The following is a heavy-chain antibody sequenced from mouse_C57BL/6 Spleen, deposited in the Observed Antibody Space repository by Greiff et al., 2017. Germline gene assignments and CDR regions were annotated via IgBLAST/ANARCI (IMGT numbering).Heavy chain of an antibody. D-gene: IGHD1-1*01. Sequence: QVQLKQSGAELVKPGASVKISCKASGYAFSSYWMNWVKQWPGKGLEWIGQIYPGDGDTNYNGKFKGKATLTADKSSSTAYMQLSSLTSEDSAVYFCASLTTGYFDVWGTGTTVTVSS. V-gene: IGHV1-80*01. CDR3: ASLTTGYFDV. J-gene: IGHJ1*03. CDR1: GYAFSSYW. CDR2: IYPGDGDT.